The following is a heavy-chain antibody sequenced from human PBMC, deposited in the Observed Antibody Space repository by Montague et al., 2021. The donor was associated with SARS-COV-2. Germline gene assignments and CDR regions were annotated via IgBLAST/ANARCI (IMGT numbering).Heavy chain of an antibody. CDR1: SGSISSGGYY. V-gene: IGHV4-31*03. CDR2: FYYSGST. D-gene: IGHD3-3*01. J-gene: IGHJ4*02. CDR3: ARAGITIFGVVTHYDY. Sequence: TLSLTCTVSSGSISSGGYYWSWIRPHPGKGLEWTGYFYYSGSTYYNPSLKSRVTISVDTSKNQFPLKLSSVTAADTAVYSCARAGITIFGVVTHYDYWGQGTLVTVSS.